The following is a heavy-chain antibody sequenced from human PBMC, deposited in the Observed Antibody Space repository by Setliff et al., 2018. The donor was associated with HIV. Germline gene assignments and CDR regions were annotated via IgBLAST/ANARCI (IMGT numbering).Heavy chain of an antibody. V-gene: IGHV2-5*02. Sequence: SGPTLVNPTQTLTLTCDFSGFSLATDGVAVGWIRQPPGKGPEWLALIYWDGDKRYNPSLKSRVTISVDTSTNQFSLKLSSVTAADTAIYYCATSDGSGFFSYWGQGTAVTVSS. CDR1: GFSLATDGVA. J-gene: IGHJ1*01. D-gene: IGHD3-10*01. CDR3: ATSDGSGFFSY. CDR2: IYWDGDK.